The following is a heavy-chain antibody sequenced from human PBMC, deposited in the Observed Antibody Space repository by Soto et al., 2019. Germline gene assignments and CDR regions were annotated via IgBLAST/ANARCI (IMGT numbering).Heavy chain of an antibody. CDR2: IGGGGIGS. V-gene: IGHV3-23*01. Sequence: DVHLLESGGGLVQPGGSLRLSCVASGYNFGSYAMMWVRQAPGKGLEWISSIGGGGIGSYDADSVKGRFTISRDNSKTKLFLQMHSLRAEDTGVYYCAKDPRLELRGVDSWGQGTQVTVSS. CDR1: GYNFGSYA. CDR3: AKDPRLELRGVDS. D-gene: IGHD1-7*01. J-gene: IGHJ4*02.